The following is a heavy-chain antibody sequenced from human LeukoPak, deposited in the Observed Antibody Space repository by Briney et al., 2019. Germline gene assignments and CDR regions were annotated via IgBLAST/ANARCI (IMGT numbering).Heavy chain of an antibody. D-gene: IGHD6-13*01. CDR1: GFTFSSYW. J-gene: IGHJ4*02. Sequence: GGSLRLFCAASGFTFSSYWMKWVGQPPGKALDGVANMKQDGREKYYVHFVKDRFTISRDNDKKSLYLQMHSVSVEHTAVYFCARGDSSNWDHYFAYWGQGTLVTVSS. V-gene: IGHV3-7*01. CDR2: MKQDGREK. CDR3: ARGDSSNWDHYFAY.